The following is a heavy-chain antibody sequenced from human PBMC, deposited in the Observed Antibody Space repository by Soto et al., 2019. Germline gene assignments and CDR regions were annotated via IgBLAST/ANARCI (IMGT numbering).Heavy chain of an antibody. Sequence: QPQLQQWCAGLVKPSETLSLTCAISGTSFSDYYWSWIRQAPGKGLEWIGEIKQSGSTKYNPSLKSRVTISVDTSKNQFSLNLSSVTAADTAVYSCARERRVVMEYHSYGMEVWGQGTTVNVSS. CDR2: IKQSGST. J-gene: IGHJ6*01. D-gene: IGHD2-15*01. CDR1: GTSFSDYY. V-gene: IGHV4-34*01. CDR3: ARERRVVMEYHSYGMEV.